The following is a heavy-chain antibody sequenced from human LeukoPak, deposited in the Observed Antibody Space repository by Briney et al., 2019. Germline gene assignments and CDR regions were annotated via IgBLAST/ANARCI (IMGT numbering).Heavy chain of an antibody. CDR3: ARSPQPKLWLFDY. CDR2: INHSGST. J-gene: IGHJ4*02. Sequence: SETLSLTCAVYGGSFSGYYWSWIRQPPGKGLEWIGEINHSGSTNYNPSLKSRVTISVDTSKNQFSLELSSVTAADTAVYYCARSPQPKLWLFDYWGQGTLVTVSS. CDR1: GGSFSGYY. V-gene: IGHV4-34*01. D-gene: IGHD6-19*01.